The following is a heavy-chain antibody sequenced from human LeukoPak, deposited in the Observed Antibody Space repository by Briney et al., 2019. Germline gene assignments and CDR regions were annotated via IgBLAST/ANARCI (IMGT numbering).Heavy chain of an antibody. Sequence: GGSLRLSCAASGFTFSDYYMSWIRQAPGKGLEWVSYISSSGSTIYYADSVKGRFTISRDNAKNSLYLQMNSLRAEDTAVYYCARAPWELLLSFDIWGQGTMVTVSS. CDR3: ARAPWELLLSFDI. CDR2: ISSSGSTI. V-gene: IGHV3-11*04. J-gene: IGHJ3*02. CDR1: GFTFSDYY. D-gene: IGHD1-26*01.